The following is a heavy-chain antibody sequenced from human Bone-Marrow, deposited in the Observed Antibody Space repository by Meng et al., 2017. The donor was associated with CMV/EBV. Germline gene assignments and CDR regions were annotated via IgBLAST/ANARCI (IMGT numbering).Heavy chain of an antibody. D-gene: IGHD2-2*01. CDR3: ARWDIVVVPAAPDGMDV. CDR2: ISDDVNIK. J-gene: IGHJ6*02. V-gene: IGHV3-30*04. CDR1: GFTFSTYA. Sequence: GGSLRLSCTASGFTFSTYAMHWVRQAPGKGLESVAVISDDVNIKYYADSVKGRFTISRDNSENTLYLQMNSLTTEDTAVYYCARWDIVVVPAAPDGMDVWGQGTTVTVSS.